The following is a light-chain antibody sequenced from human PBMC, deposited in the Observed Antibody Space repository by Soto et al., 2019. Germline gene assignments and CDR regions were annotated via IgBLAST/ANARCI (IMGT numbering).Light chain of an antibody. V-gene: IGLV3-9*01. J-gene: IGLJ2*01. CDR2: RGN. Sequence: SSELTQTLSVSVALGQTASITCGGNNIGSKNVHWYQQKPGQAPVLVIYRGNNRPSGIPERFSGSNSGNTATLTISRAQVGDQADYYCQVRDSITMIFGGGTQLTVL. CDR1: NIGSKN. CDR3: QVRDSITMI.